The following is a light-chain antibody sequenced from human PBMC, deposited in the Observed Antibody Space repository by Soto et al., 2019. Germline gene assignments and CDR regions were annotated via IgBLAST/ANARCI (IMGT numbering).Light chain of an antibody. Sequence: EIGLTRSSGTLSLTPGESAALSCRASQSVRSSYLAWYQQKPGQAPRLLIYGASSRASGIPDRSSGSGSGTDFTLTISRLEPEDFAVYYCQQYGSSPLTFGGGTKVDIK. J-gene: IGKJ4*01. CDR3: QQYGSSPLT. CDR2: GAS. CDR1: QSVRSSY. V-gene: IGKV3-20*01.